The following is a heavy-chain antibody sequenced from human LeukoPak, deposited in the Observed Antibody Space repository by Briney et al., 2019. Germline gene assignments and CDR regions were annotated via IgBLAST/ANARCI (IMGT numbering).Heavy chain of an antibody. Sequence: PSETLSLTCAVSGGSISSFYWSWIRQPPGKGLEWIGYVFYTGDTNSNPSLKSRVTMPLDTSKNQLSLRLTSVTAADTAVYYCARHPFATPFDHWGRGTLVTVSS. D-gene: IGHD2-15*01. CDR3: ARHPFATPFDH. CDR2: VFYTGDT. V-gene: IGHV4-59*08. J-gene: IGHJ4*02. CDR1: GGSISSFY.